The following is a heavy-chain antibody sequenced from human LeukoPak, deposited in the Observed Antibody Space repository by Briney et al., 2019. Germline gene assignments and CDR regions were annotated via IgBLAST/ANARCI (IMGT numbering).Heavy chain of an antibody. CDR2: ISSTGSTI. Sequence: GGSLRLSCTASGFTFGRHEINWVRQAPGKGLEGVSYISSTGSTIYYADSVKGRFTLSRDNAKNSVSLQMNSLRAEDTAVYYCTAVSNFDYWGQGALVTVSS. CDR1: GFTFGRHE. CDR3: TAVSNFDY. J-gene: IGHJ4*02. V-gene: IGHV3-48*03.